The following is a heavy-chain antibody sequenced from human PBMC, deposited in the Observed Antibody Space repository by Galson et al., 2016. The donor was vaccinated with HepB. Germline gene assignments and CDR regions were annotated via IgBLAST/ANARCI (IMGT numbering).Heavy chain of an antibody. Sequence: QSGAEVKKPGESLKISCKGSGYSFTSYWIARVRQMPGRGLEWMGFINPADSDTRYSPSFLGQVIISVDKSISTACLQWSSLRASDTAMYYCARSHGGPWGQGTLVTVSS. CDR3: ARSHGGP. D-gene: IGHD5-24*01. CDR2: INPADSDT. J-gene: IGHJ4*02. V-gene: IGHV5-51*03. CDR1: GYSFTSYW.